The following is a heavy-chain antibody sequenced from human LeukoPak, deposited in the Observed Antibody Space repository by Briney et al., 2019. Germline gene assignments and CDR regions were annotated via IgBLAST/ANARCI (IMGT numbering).Heavy chain of an antibody. Sequence: SETLSLTCTVSGGSISNFYWSWIRQPAGKGLEWIGRIYTSGSTNYNPSLKSRVTISVDTSKNQFSLKLSSVTAADTAVYYCARLYGSGSSLYFDYWGQGTLVTVSS. D-gene: IGHD3-10*01. V-gene: IGHV4-4*07. J-gene: IGHJ4*02. CDR2: IYTSGST. CDR1: GGSISNFY. CDR3: ARLYGSGSSLYFDY.